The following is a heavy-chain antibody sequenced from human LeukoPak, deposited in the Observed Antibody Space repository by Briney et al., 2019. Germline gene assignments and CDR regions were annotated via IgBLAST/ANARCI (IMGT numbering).Heavy chain of an antibody. V-gene: IGHV7-4-1*02. CDR3: ARGGYYGGSGTYGFFDY. J-gene: IGHJ4*02. D-gene: IGHD3-10*01. Sequence: ASVKVSCKASGYTFISYAMNWVRQAPGQGLEWMGWINTETGNPTYAQGFTGQFVFSVDTSVNTAYLQISSLRTEDTAVYYCARGGYYGGSGTYGFFDYWGQGSLVTVSS. CDR2: INTETGNP. CDR1: GYTFISYA.